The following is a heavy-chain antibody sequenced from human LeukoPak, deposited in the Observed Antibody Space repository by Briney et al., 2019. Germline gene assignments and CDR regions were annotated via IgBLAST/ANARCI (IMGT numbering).Heavy chain of an antibody. CDR2: IDRFGST. D-gene: IGHD3-10*01. CDR1: GGSFSGYF. CDR3: ARHVIGRWLGDDYSYYVDV. V-gene: IGHV4-34*01. J-gene: IGHJ6*03. Sequence: SETLSLTCAVYGGSFSGYFWSWIRQPPGKGLEWIGEIDRFGSTKYNSSLKSRVTISIDTSKNQFSLRLSSVAAADTAVYFCARHVIGRWLGDDYSYYVDVWGKGTTVTISS.